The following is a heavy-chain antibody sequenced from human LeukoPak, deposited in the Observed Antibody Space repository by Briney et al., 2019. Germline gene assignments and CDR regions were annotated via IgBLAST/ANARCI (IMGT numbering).Heavy chain of an antibody. J-gene: IGHJ4*02. V-gene: IGHV3-43*02. CDR1: GFTFDDYA. CDR2: ISGDGGST. Sequence: GGSLRLSCAASGFTFDDYAMHWGRPAPGKGLEWVSLISGDGGSTYYADSVKGRFTISRDNSKNSLYLQMNSLRTEDTALYYCAKELDSSSWYPSEYFDYWGQGTLVTVSS. CDR3: AKELDSSSWYPSEYFDY. D-gene: IGHD6-13*01.